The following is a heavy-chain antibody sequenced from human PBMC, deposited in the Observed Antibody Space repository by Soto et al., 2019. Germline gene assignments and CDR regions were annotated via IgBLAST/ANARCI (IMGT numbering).Heavy chain of an antibody. CDR2: ISYDGSNK. V-gene: IGHV3-30*18. Sequence: QVQLVESGGGVVQPGRSLRLSCAASGFTFSSYGMHWVRQAPGKGLEWVAVISYDGSNKYYADSVKGRFTISRDNSKNTLYLQMNSLRAEDTAVYYCAKDAGGPYYYYYGMDVWGQGTTVTVSS. D-gene: IGHD3-10*01. CDR1: GFTFSSYG. J-gene: IGHJ6*02. CDR3: AKDAGGPYYYYYGMDV.